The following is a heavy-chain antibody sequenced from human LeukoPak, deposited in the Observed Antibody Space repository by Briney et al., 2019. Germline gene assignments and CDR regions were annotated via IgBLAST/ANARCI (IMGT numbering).Heavy chain of an antibody. CDR1: GGSFSGYY. CDR3: ARVGPPRNYYGSGSSEYYFDY. Sequence: PSETLSLTCAVSGGSFSGYYWSWIRQPAGKGLEWIGRIYTSGSTNYNPSLKSRVTISVDTSKNQFSLKLSSVTAADTAVYYCARVGPPRNYYGSGSSEYYFDYWGQGTLVTVSS. D-gene: IGHD3-10*01. CDR2: IYTSGST. V-gene: IGHV4-4*07. J-gene: IGHJ4*02.